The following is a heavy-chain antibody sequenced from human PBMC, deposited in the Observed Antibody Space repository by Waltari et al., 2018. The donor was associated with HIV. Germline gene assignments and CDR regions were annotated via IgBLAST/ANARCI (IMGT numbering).Heavy chain of an antibody. V-gene: IGHV4-4*02. CDR3: VRVVSDGNGSSWLDP. Sequence: QVQLQESGPGQVEPSGTLSLTCAVSGGSISTYNCWPWVRQPPGKGLEWIGEITPAGSTKENKYRRSRVTISVDKSKNQFSLELRSVTAADTAGYYCVRVVSDGNGSSWLDPWGQGTLVTVSS. J-gene: IGHJ5*02. CDR2: ITPAGST. D-gene: IGHD2-21*01. CDR1: GGSISTYNC.